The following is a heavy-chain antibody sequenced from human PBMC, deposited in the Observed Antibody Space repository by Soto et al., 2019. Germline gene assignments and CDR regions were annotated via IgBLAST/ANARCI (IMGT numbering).Heavy chain of an antibody. CDR2: IIPILGIA. CDR3: AREFSSTQFERPPVWFDP. J-gene: IGHJ5*02. Sequence: SVKVSCKASGGTFSSYTISWVRQAPGQGLEWMGRIIPILGIANYAQKFQGRVTITADKSTSTAYMELSSLRSEDTAVYYCAREFSSTQFERPPVWFDPWGQGTLVTVSS. D-gene: IGHD2-2*01. CDR1: GGTFSSYT. V-gene: IGHV1-69*04.